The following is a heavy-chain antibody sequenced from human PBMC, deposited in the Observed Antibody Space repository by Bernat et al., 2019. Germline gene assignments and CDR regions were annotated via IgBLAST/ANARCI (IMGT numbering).Heavy chain of an antibody. CDR1: GYTFTKYG. CDR2: IRTDNGNT. J-gene: IGHJ5*02. CDR3: VRDPDNTSAFDP. Sequence: QVQLVQSGAEVKKPGASVKVSCKASGYTFTKYGVSWVRQAPGQGLEWVGWIRTDNGNTKFAQKFQGRVTMTTDTSTSTAYMELRSLTSDDTAVYYCVRDPDNTSAFDPWGQGTLVTVSS. V-gene: IGHV1-18*01. D-gene: IGHD1-1*01.